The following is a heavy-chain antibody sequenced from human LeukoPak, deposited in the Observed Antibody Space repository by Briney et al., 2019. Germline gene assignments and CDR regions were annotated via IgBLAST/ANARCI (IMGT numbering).Heavy chain of an antibody. CDR2: ISYDGSNQ. J-gene: IGHJ4*01. CDR1: GFTFSSYG. V-gene: IGHV3-30*18. Sequence: GGSLRLSCAASGFTFSSYGMHWVRQAPGKGLEWVAVISYDGSNQYYADTVKGRFTISRDNSKNTLYLQMNSLRAEDTAVYYCAKDRLGALYYYDSSGYFRFDYWGQGTLVTVSS. D-gene: IGHD3-22*01. CDR3: AKDRLGALYYYDSSGYFRFDY.